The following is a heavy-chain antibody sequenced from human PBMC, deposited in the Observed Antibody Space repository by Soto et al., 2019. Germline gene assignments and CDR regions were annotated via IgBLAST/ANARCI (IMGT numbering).Heavy chain of an antibody. CDR1: GYSFTSYW. D-gene: IGHD6-6*01. CDR3: ARRSTPIEYSSAFDI. Sequence: PGESLKISCKGSGYSFTSYWIGWVRQMPGKGLEWMGIIYPCDSDTRYSPSFQGQVTISADKSISTAYLQWSSLKASDTAMYYCARRSTPIEYSSAFDIWGQGTMVTVSS. CDR2: IYPCDSDT. J-gene: IGHJ3*02. V-gene: IGHV5-51*01.